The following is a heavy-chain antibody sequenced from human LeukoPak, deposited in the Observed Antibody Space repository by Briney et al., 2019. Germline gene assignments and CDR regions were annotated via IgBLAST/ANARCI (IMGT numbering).Heavy chain of an antibody. CDR3: ARDVATVTTLNWFDP. CDR1: GYTFTSYG. D-gene: IGHD4-17*01. CDR2: ISAYNGNT. Sequence: ASVKVSCKASGYTFTSYGISWVRQAPGQGLEWMGWISAYNGNTNYAQKLQGRVTMTTDTSTSTAYMELRSLRSDDTAVYYRARDVATVTTLNWFDPWGQGTLVTVSS. V-gene: IGHV1-18*04. J-gene: IGHJ5*02.